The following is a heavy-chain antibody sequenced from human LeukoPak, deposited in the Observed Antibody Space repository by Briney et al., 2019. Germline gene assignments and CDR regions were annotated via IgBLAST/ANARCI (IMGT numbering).Heavy chain of an antibody. CDR2: IYPGDSDT. Sequence: GESLKISCKGSGYNFSTNWIGWVRQMPGKGLEWMGIIYPGDSDTRYSPSFQGQVTISADKSISTAYLQWSSLKASDSAIYYCARQYEGGPAYWGQGTLVTVSP. V-gene: IGHV5-51*01. CDR3: ARQYEGGPAY. CDR1: GYNFSTNW. D-gene: IGHD2-15*01. J-gene: IGHJ4*02.